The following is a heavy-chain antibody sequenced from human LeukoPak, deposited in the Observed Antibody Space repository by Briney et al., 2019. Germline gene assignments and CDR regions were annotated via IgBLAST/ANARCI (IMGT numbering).Heavy chain of an antibody. CDR2: IYYSGST. V-gene: IGHV4-39*01. D-gene: IGHD3-10*01. Sequence: SETLSLTCTVSGGSISYSSYYWGWIRQPPGKGLEWIGSIYYSGSTYYNPSLKSRVTISVDTSKNQFSLKLSSVTAADTAVYYCARHLGGEFGYWGQGTLVTVSS. J-gene: IGHJ4*02. CDR1: GGSISYSSYY. CDR3: ARHLGGEFGY.